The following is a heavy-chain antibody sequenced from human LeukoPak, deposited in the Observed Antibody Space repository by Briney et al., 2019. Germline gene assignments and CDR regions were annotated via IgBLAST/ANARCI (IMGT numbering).Heavy chain of an antibody. CDR3: ARDHGYCTNGVCYTALDY. V-gene: IGHV3-7*01. CDR2: IKQDGSEK. D-gene: IGHD2-8*01. CDR1: GFTFGSYW. J-gene: IGHJ4*02. Sequence: GGSLRLSCAASGFTFGSYWMSWVRQAPGKGLEWVANIKQDGSEKYYVDSVKGRFTISRDNAKNSLYLQINSLRAEDTAVYYCARDHGYCTNGVCYTALDYWGQGTLVTVSS.